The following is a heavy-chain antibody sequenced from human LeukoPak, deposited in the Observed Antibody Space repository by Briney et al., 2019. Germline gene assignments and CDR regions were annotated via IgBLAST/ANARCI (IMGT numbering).Heavy chain of an antibody. Sequence: GASLQISCKGSGYSFTSYWISWVRQMPGKGLEWMGRIDPSDSYTNYSPSFQGHVTISADKSISTAYLQWSSLKASDTAMYYCARGRSGWLFDYWGQGTLVSVSS. D-gene: IGHD6-19*01. CDR1: GYSFTSYW. CDR3: ARGRSGWLFDY. J-gene: IGHJ4*02. CDR2: IDPSDSYT. V-gene: IGHV5-10-1*01.